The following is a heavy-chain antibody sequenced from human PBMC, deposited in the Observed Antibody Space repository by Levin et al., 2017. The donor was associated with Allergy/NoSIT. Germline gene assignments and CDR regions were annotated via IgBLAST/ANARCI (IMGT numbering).Heavy chain of an antibody. CDR2: VTSSGGTT. D-gene: IGHD6-13*01. CDR3: SKSRRNYYYYRAMDV. V-gene: IGHV3-23*01. Sequence: GGSLRLSCAASGFTLSDHAGSWVRQAPGKGLEWVSSVTSSGGTTYYADSLKGRFTISRDNSKNTLYLQMNSLRAEDTAVYYCSKSRRNYYYYRAMDVWGQGTTVTVSS. J-gene: IGHJ6*02. CDR1: GFTLSDHA.